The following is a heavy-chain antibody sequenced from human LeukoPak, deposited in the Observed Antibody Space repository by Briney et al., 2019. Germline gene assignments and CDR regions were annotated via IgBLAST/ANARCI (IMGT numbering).Heavy chain of an antibody. CDR2: IKSKTDGGTT. CDR1: GFTFSNAW. Sequence: GGSLRLSCAASGFTFSNAWMSWVRQAPGKGLEWVGRIKSKTDGGTTDYAAPVKGRFTISRDDSKNTLYLQMNSLKTEDTAVYYCESKRFWSGSLDYWGQGTLVTVSS. D-gene: IGHD3-3*01. CDR3: ESKRFWSGSLDY. J-gene: IGHJ4*02. V-gene: IGHV3-15*01.